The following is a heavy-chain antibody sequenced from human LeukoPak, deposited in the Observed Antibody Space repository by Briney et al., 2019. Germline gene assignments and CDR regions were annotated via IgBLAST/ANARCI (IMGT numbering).Heavy chain of an antibody. CDR2: ISYDGSNE. CDR1: GFTFSSYA. J-gene: IGHJ3*02. D-gene: IGHD2-21*01. Sequence: GGSLRLSCAASGFTFSSYAMHWVRQAPGKGLEWVAVISYDGSNEYYADSVKGRFTIPRDNSKNTLYLQMNSLRAEDTAVYYCARDVIALRLGAFDIWGQGTMVTVSS. V-gene: IGHV3-30-3*01. CDR3: ARDVIALRLGAFDI.